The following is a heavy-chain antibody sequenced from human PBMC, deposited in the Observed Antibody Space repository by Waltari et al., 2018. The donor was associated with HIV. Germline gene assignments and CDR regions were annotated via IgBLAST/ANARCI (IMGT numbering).Heavy chain of an antibody. D-gene: IGHD3-22*01. J-gene: IGHJ4*02. CDR3: AKDVVDSSGYYPHYFDY. V-gene: IGHV3-23*01. CDR2: ISGSGGST. Sequence: SCAASGFTFSSYAMSWVRQAPGKGLEWVSAISGSGGSTYYADSVKGRFTISRDNSKNTLYLQMNSLRAEDTAVYYCAKDVVDSSGYYPHYFDYWGQGTLVTVSS. CDR1: GFTFSSYA.